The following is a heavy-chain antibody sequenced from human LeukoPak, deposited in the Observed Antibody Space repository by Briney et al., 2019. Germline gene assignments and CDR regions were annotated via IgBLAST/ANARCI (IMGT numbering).Heavy chain of an antibody. CDR1: GFTFSSYA. CDR2: ISGSGGST. Sequence: GGSLRLSCAASGFTFSSYAMSWVRQAPGKGLEWVSAISGSGGSTYYADSVKGRFTISRDNSKNTLYLQMDSLRAEDTAVYYCTEKPHYYGSGSYFDYWGQGTRVTVSS. V-gene: IGHV3-23*01. CDR3: TEKPHYYGSGSYFDY. J-gene: IGHJ4*02. D-gene: IGHD3-10*01.